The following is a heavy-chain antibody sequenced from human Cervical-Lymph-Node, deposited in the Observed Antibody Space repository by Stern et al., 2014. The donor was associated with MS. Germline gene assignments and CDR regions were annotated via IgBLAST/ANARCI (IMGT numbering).Heavy chain of an antibody. CDR2: IYYRGTT. V-gene: IGHV4-59*11. Sequence: QLQPQESGPGLLRPSETLSLTCTDSGASITSHFWSWIRQPPGKGLGWVGYIYYRGTTNYNATLQGRAAISIDASKTQFSLRLSSVTAADTAVYYCARATDLWGQGTLVTVSS. CDR1: GASITSHF. CDR3: ARATDL. J-gene: IGHJ5*02.